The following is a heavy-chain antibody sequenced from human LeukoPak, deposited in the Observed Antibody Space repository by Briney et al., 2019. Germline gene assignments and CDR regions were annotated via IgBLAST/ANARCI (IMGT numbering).Heavy chain of an antibody. CDR2: IYYSGST. Sequence: TSETLSLTCTVSGGSISSSSYYWGWIRQPPGKGLEWIVSIYYSGSTYYNPSLKSRVTISVDTSKNQFSLKLSSVTAADTAVYYCARRVGDYYDILTGYGPYYYYYMDVWGKGTTVTVSS. J-gene: IGHJ6*03. CDR1: GGSISSSSYY. D-gene: IGHD3-9*01. V-gene: IGHV4-39*01. CDR3: ARRVGDYYDILTGYGPYYYYYMDV.